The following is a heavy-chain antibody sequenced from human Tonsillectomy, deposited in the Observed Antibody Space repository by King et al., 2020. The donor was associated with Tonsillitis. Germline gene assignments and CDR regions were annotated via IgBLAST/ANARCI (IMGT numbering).Heavy chain of an antibody. J-gene: IGHJ3*01. Sequence: VQLVESGGGVVQPGRSLRLSCAASGFTFSSYGMHWVRQAPGKGLEWVALISYDGSNKYYADSVKGRFTISRDNSKHTLYLEVNSLRLEDTAVYSCAKDYKWDLITADSFDVWGQGTMVTVSS. CDR3: AKDYKWDLITADSFDV. D-gene: IGHD1-26*01. CDR1: GFTFSSYG. CDR2: ISYDGSNK. V-gene: IGHV3-30*18.